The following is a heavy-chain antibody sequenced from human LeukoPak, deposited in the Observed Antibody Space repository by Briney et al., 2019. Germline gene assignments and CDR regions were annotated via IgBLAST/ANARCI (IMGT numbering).Heavy chain of an antibody. CDR2: ISGSGSST. Sequence: GGSLRLSRAASGFTFSSYAMSWVRQAPGKGLEWVSAISGSGSSTYYADSVKGRFTISRDNSKNTLYLQMNSLRAEDTAVYYCAKSLGGVIVTSFDYWGQGTLVTVSS. CDR3: AKSLGGVIVTSFDY. V-gene: IGHV3-23*01. D-gene: IGHD3-16*02. CDR1: GFTFSSYA. J-gene: IGHJ4*02.